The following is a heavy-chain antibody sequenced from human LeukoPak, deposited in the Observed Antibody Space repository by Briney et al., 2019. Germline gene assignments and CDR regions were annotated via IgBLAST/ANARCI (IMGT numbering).Heavy chain of an antibody. CDR1: GYTFTGYY. Sequence: ASVKVSCKASGYTFTGYYTHWVRQAPGQGLEWMGWINPNSGGTNYAQKFRGRVTMTRDTSISTAYMELSRLRSDDTAVYYCARPLGGWWNGMDVWGQGTTVTVSS. CDR2: INPNSGGT. D-gene: IGHD2-8*02. V-gene: IGHV1-2*02. J-gene: IGHJ6*02. CDR3: ARPLGGWWNGMDV.